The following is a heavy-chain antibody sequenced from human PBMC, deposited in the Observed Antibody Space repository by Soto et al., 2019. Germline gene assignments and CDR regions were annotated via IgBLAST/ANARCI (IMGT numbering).Heavy chain of an antibody. V-gene: IGHV4-59*08. CDR3: ARLGAFYQALDS. CDR2: IYYAGTT. D-gene: IGHD2-2*01. J-gene: IGHJ4*02. CDR1: GASLSPNY. Sequence: QVRLQESGPGLVKPSETLSLRCSVSGASLSPNYWSWIRQPPGKGLEWIGYIYYAGTTTYNPSLRSRLTISLNTSKNEVSLELTSVTATDTAVYYCARLGAFYQALDSWGQGTLVTVCS.